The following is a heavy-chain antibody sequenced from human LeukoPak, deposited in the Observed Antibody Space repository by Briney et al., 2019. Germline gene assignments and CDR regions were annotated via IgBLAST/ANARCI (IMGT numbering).Heavy chain of an antibody. D-gene: IGHD5-18*01. CDR1: GYSFTSYW. V-gene: IGHV5-51*01. J-gene: IGHJ5*02. Sequence: GESLKISCKGSGYSFTSYWIGWVRQMPGKGLEWMGIIYPGDSDTRYSPSFQGQVTISADKSISTAYLQWSSLKASDIAMYYCARLGNVDTAMVNWFDPWGQGTLVTVSS. CDR3: ARLGNVDTAMVNWFDP. CDR2: IYPGDSDT.